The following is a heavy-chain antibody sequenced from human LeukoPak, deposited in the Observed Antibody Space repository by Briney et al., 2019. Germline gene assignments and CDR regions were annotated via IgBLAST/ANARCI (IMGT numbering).Heavy chain of an antibody. CDR3: TRAAVAGGPFDY. J-gene: IGHJ4*02. D-gene: IGHD6-19*01. CDR1: GFTFSSYE. V-gene: IGHV3-48*03. Sequence: PGGSLRLSCAASGFTFSSYEMNWVRQAPGKGLEWVSYISSSGITKYYADSGKGRFTISRDNAKNSLYLRMNSLRAEDMAIYYCTRAAVAGGPFDYWGQGTLVTVSS. CDR2: ISSSGITK.